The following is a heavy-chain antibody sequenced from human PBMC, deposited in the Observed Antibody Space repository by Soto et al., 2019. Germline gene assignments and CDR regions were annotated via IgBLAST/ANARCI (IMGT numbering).Heavy chain of an antibody. Sequence: PAKAPSNSPRYSFMNFAIFWVRQATEQGLEWLGWMNPGSGKTGYASKFQGRVAMTRDASTGTSHLELSSLTSDDTAVYYCARMASAGTLNWFDPWGQGTLVTVSS. D-gene: IGHD6-13*01. CDR1: RYSFMNFA. CDR2: MNPGSGKT. V-gene: IGHV1-8*02. J-gene: IGHJ5*02. CDR3: ARMASAGTLNWFDP.